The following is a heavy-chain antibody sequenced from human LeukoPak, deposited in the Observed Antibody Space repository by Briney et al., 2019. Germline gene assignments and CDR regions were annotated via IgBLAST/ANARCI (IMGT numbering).Heavy chain of an antibody. V-gene: IGHV3-21*01. CDR2: ISSSSSYI. D-gene: IGHD3-10*01. CDR3: ARDYPPWFGEWASSPIDY. J-gene: IGHJ4*02. Sequence: KPGGSLRLSCAASGFTFSSYSMNWVRQAPGKGLEWVSSISSSSSYIYYADSVKGRFTISRDNAKNSLYLQMNSLRAEDTAVYYCARDYPPWFGEWASSPIDYWGQGTLVTVSS. CDR1: GFTFSSYS.